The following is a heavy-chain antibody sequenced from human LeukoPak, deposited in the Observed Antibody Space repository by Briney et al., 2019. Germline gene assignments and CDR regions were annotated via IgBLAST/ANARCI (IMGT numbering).Heavy chain of an antibody. CDR1: GGSFRGYY. V-gene: IGHV4-34*01. CDR3: ARYCSSTNCYKGGFDP. J-gene: IGHJ5*02. Sequence: SETLSLTCAVYGGSFRGYYWSWIRQPPGKGLEWIGEINHSGSTNYNPSLKSRVTISVDTSKNQFSLKLSSVTAADTAVYYCARYCSSTNCYKGGFDPWGQGTLVTVSS. CDR2: INHSGST. D-gene: IGHD2-2*02.